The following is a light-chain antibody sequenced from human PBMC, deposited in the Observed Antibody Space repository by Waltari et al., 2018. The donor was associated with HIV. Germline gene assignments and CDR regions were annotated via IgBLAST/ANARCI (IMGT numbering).Light chain of an antibody. J-gene: IGLJ2*01. V-gene: IGLV2-8*01. CDR3: SSYANKNGFYVV. CDR1: NSAIGGFNY. CDR2: EVT. Sequence: QSALTQPRSASGSPGQSVTISCTGTNSAIGGFNYVSWYQQHPGKAPKLVISEVTKRPSGVPGRFSGSKSGTTASLTVSGLQAEDDADYYCSSYANKNGFYVVFGGGTRLTVL.